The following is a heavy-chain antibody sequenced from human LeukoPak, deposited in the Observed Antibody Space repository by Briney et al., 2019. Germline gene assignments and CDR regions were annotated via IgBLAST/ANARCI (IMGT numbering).Heavy chain of an antibody. CDR3: AREPTAPAFDY. J-gene: IGHJ4*02. V-gene: IGHV4-34*01. CDR2: INHSGST. Sequence: PSETLSLTCAVSGGSFSGYSWSWIRQPPGKGLEWIGEINHSGSTNYNPSLKSRVTISVDTSENQFSLKLSSVTAADTAVYYCAREPTAPAFDYWGQGTLVTVSS. CDR1: GGSFSGYS. D-gene: IGHD5-18*01.